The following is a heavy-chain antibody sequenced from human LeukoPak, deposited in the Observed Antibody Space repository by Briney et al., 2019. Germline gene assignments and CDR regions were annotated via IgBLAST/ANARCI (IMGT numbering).Heavy chain of an antibody. Sequence: ASVKVSCKASGYTFTGYYMHWVRQAPGQGLEWMGWINPNSGGTNYAQKFQGRVTMTRDTSISTAYMELSRLRSDDTAVYYCAGDQPNYYDSSGYYYIPNYYFDYWGQGTLVTVSS. CDR1: GYTFTGYY. CDR2: INPNSGGT. J-gene: IGHJ4*02. V-gene: IGHV1-2*02. CDR3: AGDQPNYYDSSGYYYIPNYYFDY. D-gene: IGHD3-22*01.